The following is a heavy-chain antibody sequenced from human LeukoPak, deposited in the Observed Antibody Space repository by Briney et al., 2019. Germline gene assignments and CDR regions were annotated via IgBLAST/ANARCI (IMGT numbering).Heavy chain of an antibody. CDR3: ARVGSPTLSSSGWSKYYYYMDV. CDR2: IIPIFGTA. D-gene: IGHD6-13*01. J-gene: IGHJ6*03. Sequence: SVKVSCKASGGTFSSYAISWVRQAPGQGLEWMGGIIPIFGTANYAQKFQGRVTITADKSTSTAYMELSSLRSEDTAVYYCARVGSPTLSSSGWSKYYYYMDVWGKGTTVTVSS. V-gene: IGHV1-69*06. CDR1: GGTFSSYA.